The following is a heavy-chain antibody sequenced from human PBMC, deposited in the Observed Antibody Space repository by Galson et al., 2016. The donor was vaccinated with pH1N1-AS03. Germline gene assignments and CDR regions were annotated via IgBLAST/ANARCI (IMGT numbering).Heavy chain of an antibody. V-gene: IGHV4-34*01. Sequence: SETLSLTCDVSGGSILGYPWNWIRQSPGKGLEWVGEINHSGSTDYNPSLKSRVTISVDPSKNQISLNLNSVTAADTAVYYCARGSYSSGWYRGRNAFDIWGQGTMVTVSS. CDR2: INHSGST. D-gene: IGHD6-19*01. CDR3: ARGSYSSGWYRGRNAFDI. CDR1: GGSILGYP. J-gene: IGHJ3*02.